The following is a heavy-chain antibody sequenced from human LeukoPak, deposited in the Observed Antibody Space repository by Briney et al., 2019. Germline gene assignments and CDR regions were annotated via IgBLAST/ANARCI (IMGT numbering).Heavy chain of an antibody. CDR3: ARDANYHDSDAYYDALDI. CDR2: FDPEDGET. Sequence: ASVKVSCKVSGYTLTELSMHWVRQAPGKGLEWMGGFDPEDGETIYAQKFQGRVTMTEDTSTDTAYMELSSLRSEDTAVYYCARDANYHDSDAYYDALDIWGQGTLVTVSS. D-gene: IGHD3-16*01. V-gene: IGHV1-24*01. CDR1: GYTLTELS. J-gene: IGHJ3*02.